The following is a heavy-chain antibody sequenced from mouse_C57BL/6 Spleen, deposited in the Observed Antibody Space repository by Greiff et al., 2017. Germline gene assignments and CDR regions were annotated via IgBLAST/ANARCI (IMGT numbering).Heavy chain of an antibody. V-gene: IGHV1-12*01. D-gene: IGHD2-4*01. J-gene: IGHJ1*03. Sequence: QVQLQQPGAELVRPGSSVKLSCKASGYTFTSYNMHWVKQTPRQGLEWIGAIYPGNGDTSYNQKFKGKATLTVDKSSSTAYMQLSSLTSEVSAVYFCARGGLRRYFDVWGTGTTVTVSS. CDR2: IYPGNGDT. CDR1: GYTFTSYN. CDR3: ARGGLRRYFDV.